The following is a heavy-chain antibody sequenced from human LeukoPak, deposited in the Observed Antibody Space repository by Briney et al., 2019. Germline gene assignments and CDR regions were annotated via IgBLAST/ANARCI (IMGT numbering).Heavy chain of an antibody. J-gene: IGHJ4*02. V-gene: IGHV4-34*01. Sequence: PSETLSLTCAVYGWSFSGYYWSWIRQPPGKGLEWIGEINHSGSTNYNPSLKSRVTISVDTSKNQFSLKLSSVTAADTAVYYCATTPPTRGFDYWGQGTLVTVSS. D-gene: IGHD3-10*01. CDR1: GWSFSGYY. CDR2: INHSGST. CDR3: ATTPPTRGFDY.